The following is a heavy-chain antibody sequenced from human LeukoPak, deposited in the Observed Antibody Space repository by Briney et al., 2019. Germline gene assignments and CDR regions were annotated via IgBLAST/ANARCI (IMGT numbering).Heavy chain of an antibody. J-gene: IGHJ6*02. CDR2: INAGNGNT. D-gene: IGHD6-19*01. V-gene: IGHV1-3*01. CDR1: GYTFTSYA. CDR3: ARDKHRSGCINSCYYGMDV. Sequence: ASVKVSCKASGYTFTSYAMHWVRQAPGQRLEWMGWINAGNGNTKYSQKFQGRVTITRDTSASTAYMELSSLRSEDTAVYYCARDKHRSGCINSCYYGMDVWGQGTTVTVSS.